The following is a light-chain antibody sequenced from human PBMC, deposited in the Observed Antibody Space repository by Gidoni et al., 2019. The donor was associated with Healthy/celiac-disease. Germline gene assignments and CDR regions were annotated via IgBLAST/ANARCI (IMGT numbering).Light chain of an antibody. J-gene: IGKJ4*01. V-gene: IGKV2-28*01. Sequence: IVMPQSPLSLLVTPGEPASISCRSSQSLLHSNGYNYLDWYLQKPGQSPQLLIYLGSNRASGVPDRFSGSGSGTDFTLKISRVEAEDVGVYYCMQALQTPLTFGGGTKVEIK. CDR3: MQALQTPLT. CDR1: QSLLHSNGYNY. CDR2: LGS.